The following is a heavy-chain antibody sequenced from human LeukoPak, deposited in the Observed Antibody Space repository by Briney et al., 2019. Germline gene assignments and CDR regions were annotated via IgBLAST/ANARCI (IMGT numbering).Heavy chain of an antibody. CDR1: GYTFTVYY. J-gene: IGHJ6*03. CDR2: INPKSGGI. CDR3: VRDDNTPGGSYKYFYMYV. V-gene: IGHV1-2*02. Sequence: ASVKVSCKTSGYTFTVYYMHWVRQAPGQGLEWMGWINPKSGGINYAQKFQGRVTMTRDTSISTAYMELSRLRSDDTAIYYCVRDDNTPGGSYKYFYMYVWGKGTTVTVSS. D-gene: IGHD3-16*01.